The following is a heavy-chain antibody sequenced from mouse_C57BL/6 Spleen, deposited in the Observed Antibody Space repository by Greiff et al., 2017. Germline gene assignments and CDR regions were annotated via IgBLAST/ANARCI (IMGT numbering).Heavy chain of an antibody. Sequence: VQLQQSGAELARPGASVTLSCTASGYTFTSYGISWVKQRTGQGLEWIGEIYPRSGNTYYNEKFKGKATLTADKSSSTAYMELRSLTSEDSAVYFCARYGEVTTEFDYWGQGTTLTVSS. V-gene: IGHV1-81*01. D-gene: IGHD2-2*01. CDR2: IYPRSGNT. J-gene: IGHJ2*01. CDR3: ARYGEVTTEFDY. CDR1: GYTFTSYG.